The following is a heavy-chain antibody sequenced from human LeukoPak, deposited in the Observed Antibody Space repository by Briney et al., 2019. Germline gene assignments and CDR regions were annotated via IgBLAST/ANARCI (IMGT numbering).Heavy chain of an antibody. CDR2: INHSGST. CDR1: GGSFSGYY. V-gene: IGHV4-34*01. CDR3: ARGYDSSGYYYVDY. J-gene: IGHJ4*02. Sequence: PSETLSLTCAVYGGSFSGYYWSWIRQPPGKGLEWIGEINHSGSTNYNPSLKSRVTISVDTSKNQFSLKLSSATAADTAVYYCARGYDSSGYYYVDYWGQGTLVTVSS. D-gene: IGHD3-22*01.